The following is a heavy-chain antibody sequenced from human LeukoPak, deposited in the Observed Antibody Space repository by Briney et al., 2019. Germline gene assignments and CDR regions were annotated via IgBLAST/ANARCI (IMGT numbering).Heavy chain of an antibody. CDR3: ARGIAMIVPFPDY. CDR2: IYYSGST. CDR1: GGSISSGGYY. D-gene: IGHD3-22*01. Sequence: PSQTLSLTCTVSGGSISSGGYYWSWIRQHPGKGLEWIGYIYYSGSTYYNPSLKSRVTISVDASKNQFSLKLSSVTAADTAVYYCARGIAMIVPFPDYWGQGTLVPVSS. J-gene: IGHJ4*02. V-gene: IGHV4-31*03.